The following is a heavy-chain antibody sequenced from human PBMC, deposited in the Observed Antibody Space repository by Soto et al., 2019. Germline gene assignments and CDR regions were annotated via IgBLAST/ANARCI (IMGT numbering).Heavy chain of an antibody. CDR2: INSGNGDT. CDR1: GYTFTTYT. CDR3: TRDPGRSWFDP. V-gene: IGHV1-3*01. D-gene: IGHD3-10*01. Sequence: QAQLLQSGAEVKKPGASARVSCKASGYTFTTYTLHWLRQAPGQRLEWMGWINSGNGDTKYSQTFQGRVTITSDTSASTAYMELSSLRSEDTAVYYCTRDPGRSWFDPWGQGTLVTVSS. J-gene: IGHJ5*02.